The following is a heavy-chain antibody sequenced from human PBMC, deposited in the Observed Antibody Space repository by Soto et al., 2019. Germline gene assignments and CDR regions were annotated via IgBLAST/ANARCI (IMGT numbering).Heavy chain of an antibody. Sequence: QITLKESGPPLLSPTQTLTLTCTFSGFSLTTSGVGVGWIRQPPGKALEWLAFIYWDDDKRYSPSLNNRLTISKDTSKNQVVLTMTNMDPVDTATYFCAHRRPWSSNWNSGWLDPWGQGTLVTVSS. D-gene: IGHD1-20*01. V-gene: IGHV2-5*02. CDR2: IYWDDDK. J-gene: IGHJ5*02. CDR1: GFSLTTSGVG. CDR3: AHRRPWSSNWNSGWLDP.